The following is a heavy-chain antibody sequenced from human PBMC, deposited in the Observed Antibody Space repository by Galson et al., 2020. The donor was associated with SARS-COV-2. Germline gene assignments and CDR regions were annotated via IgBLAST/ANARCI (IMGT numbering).Heavy chain of an antibody. Sequence: GGSLRLSCAASGFTFSSYGMHWVRQAPGKGLEWVAVISYDGSNKYYADSVKGRFTISRDNSKNTLYLQMNSLRAEDTAVYYCAKEGDFWSGYCFDYWGQGTLVTVSS. CDR2: ISYDGSNK. CDR3: AKEGDFWSGYCFDY. D-gene: IGHD3-3*01. J-gene: IGHJ4*02. V-gene: IGHV3-30*18. CDR1: GFTFSSYG.